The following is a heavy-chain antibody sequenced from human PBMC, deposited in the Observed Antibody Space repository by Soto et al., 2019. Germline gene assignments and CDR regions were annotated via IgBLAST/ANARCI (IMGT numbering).Heavy chain of an antibody. CDR3: AREGIAVEVGPGGMGV. CDR1: GYTFTSYG. J-gene: IGHJ6*02. V-gene: IGHV1-18*01. Sequence: QVQLVQSGAEVKKPGASVKVSCKASGYTFTSYGISWVRQAPGQGLEWMGWISAYNGNTNYAQKLQVRVTMTTDTYTSTAYMELRSLGSDDTAVYYCAREGIAVEVGPGGMGVWGRGTTVIVSS. CDR2: ISAYNGNT. D-gene: IGHD6-19*01.